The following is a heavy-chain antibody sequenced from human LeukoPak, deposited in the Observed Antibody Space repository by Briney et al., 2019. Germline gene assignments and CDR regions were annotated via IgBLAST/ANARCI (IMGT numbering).Heavy chain of an antibody. J-gene: IGHJ4*02. V-gene: IGHV3-30*04. CDR3: ARDRVRSVVVPAAPQDY. CDR1: GFTFSSYA. CDR2: ISYDGSNI. D-gene: IGHD2-2*01. Sequence: GRSLRLSCAASGFTFSSYAMHWVRQAPGQGLEWVAVISYDGSNIYYADSVKGRFTISRDNSKNTLYLQMNSLRDADTAVYYCARDRVRSVVVPAAPQDYWGQGTLATVSS.